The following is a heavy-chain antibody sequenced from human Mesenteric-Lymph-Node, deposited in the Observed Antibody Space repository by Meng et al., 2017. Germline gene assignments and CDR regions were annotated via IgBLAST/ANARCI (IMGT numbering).Heavy chain of an antibody. Sequence: ASVKVSCKASGYTFTGYYMHWVRQAPGRGLEWMGRINPNSGATDYAQNFQARLTMTRDTSISTAYMDLSSLRSDDTAVYYCACSGSYYAYAFDIWGQGTMVTVSS. CDR2: INPNSGAT. CDR1: GYTFTGYY. CDR3: ACSGSYYAYAFDI. V-gene: IGHV1-2*06. J-gene: IGHJ3*02. D-gene: IGHD1-26*01.